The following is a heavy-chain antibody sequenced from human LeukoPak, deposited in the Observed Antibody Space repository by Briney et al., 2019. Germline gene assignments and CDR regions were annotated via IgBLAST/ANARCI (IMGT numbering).Heavy chain of an antibody. J-gene: IGHJ4*02. D-gene: IGHD7-27*01. CDR1: GGTFSSYA. Sequence: SVKVSCKASGGTFSSYAISWVRQAPGQGLEWMGEIIPIFGTANYAQKFQGRGTITADKSTSTAYMELSSLRSEDTAVYYCARDIKLGYFDYWGQGTLVTVSS. V-gene: IGHV1-69*06. CDR3: ARDIKLGYFDY. CDR2: IIPIFGTA.